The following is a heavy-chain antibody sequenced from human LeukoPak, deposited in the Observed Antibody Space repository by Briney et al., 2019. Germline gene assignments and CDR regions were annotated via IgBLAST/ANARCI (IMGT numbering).Heavy chain of an antibody. CDR1: GYTFTGYY. Sequence: GASVKVSCKASGYTFTGYYMHWVRQAPGQGLEWMGWINPNSGGTNYAQKFQGRVTMTRDTSISTAYMELSRLRSDDTAVYYCARGAATVTTYGYFDYWGQGTLVTVSS. CDR2: INPNSGGT. J-gene: IGHJ4*02. V-gene: IGHV1-2*02. CDR3: ARGAATVTTYGYFDY. D-gene: IGHD4-17*01.